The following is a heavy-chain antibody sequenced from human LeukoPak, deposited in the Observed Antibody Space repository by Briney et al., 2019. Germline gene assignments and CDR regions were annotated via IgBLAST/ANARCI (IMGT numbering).Heavy chain of an antibody. V-gene: IGHV4-34*01. Sequence: SETLSLTCAVYGGSFSGYYWSWIRQPPGKGLEWIGEINHSGSTNYNPSLKSRVTISVDTSKNQSSLKLSSVTAADTAVYYCARGLFYLGYCSGGSCLNWFDPWGQGTLVTVSS. CDR1: GGSFSGYY. D-gene: IGHD2-15*01. CDR2: INHSGST. CDR3: ARGLFYLGYCSGGSCLNWFDP. J-gene: IGHJ5*02.